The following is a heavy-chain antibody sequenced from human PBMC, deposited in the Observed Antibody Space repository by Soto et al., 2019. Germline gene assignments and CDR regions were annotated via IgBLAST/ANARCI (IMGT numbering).Heavy chain of an antibody. CDR2: IYHSGST. V-gene: IGHV4-4*02. CDR3: ARSRHLGRDFDY. Sequence: ASETLSLTCAVSGGSISSSNWWSWVRQPPGKGLEWIGEIYHSGSTNYNPSLKSRVTISVDKSKNQFSLKLSSVTAADTAVYYCARSRHLGRDFDYWGQGTLVTVSS. J-gene: IGHJ4*02. CDR1: GGSISSSNW.